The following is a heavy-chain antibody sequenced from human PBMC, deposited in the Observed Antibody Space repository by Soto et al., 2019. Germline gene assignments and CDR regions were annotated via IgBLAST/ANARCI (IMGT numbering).Heavy chain of an antibody. D-gene: IGHD6-13*01. Sequence: ASVKVSCKASGYTFTSYGISWVRQAPGQGLEWMGWISAYNGNTNYAQKLQGRVTMTTDTSTSTAYMELRSLRSDDTAVYYCAISDSSGWSPAEYFQHWGQGTLVTVAS. CDR1: GYTFTSYG. J-gene: IGHJ1*01. CDR3: AISDSSGWSPAEYFQH. V-gene: IGHV1-18*01. CDR2: ISAYNGNT.